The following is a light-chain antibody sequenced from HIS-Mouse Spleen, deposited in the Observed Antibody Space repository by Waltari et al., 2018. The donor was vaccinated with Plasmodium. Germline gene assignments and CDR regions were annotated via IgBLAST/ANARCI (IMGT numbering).Light chain of an antibody. V-gene: IGKV3-15*01. CDR3: QQYNNLSFT. J-gene: IGKJ3*01. CDR2: GAS. CDR1: QSVSSN. Sequence: EIVMTHSPATLSVSPGERATLSCRASQSVSSNLAWYQQKPGQAPRLLIYGASTRATGIPARFSGSGSGTEFTLTISSLQSEDFAVYYCQQYNNLSFTFGPGTKVDIK.